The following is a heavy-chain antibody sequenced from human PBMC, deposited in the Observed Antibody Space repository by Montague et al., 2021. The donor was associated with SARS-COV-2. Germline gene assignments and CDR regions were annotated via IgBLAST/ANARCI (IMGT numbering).Heavy chain of an antibody. CDR2: IYSGGNTI. CDR3: AKELALAGQYYSYGMDV. CDR1: GFTFGNYA. V-gene: IGHV3-23*03. Sequence: SLRLSCAASGFTFGNYAMNWVRQAPGKGLEWVSIIYSGGNTIDYAESVKGRFTISRDNSKNMLYLQMNSLGAEDTAVYYCAKELALAGQYYSYGMDVWGQGTTVTVSS. J-gene: IGHJ6*02. D-gene: IGHD6-19*01.